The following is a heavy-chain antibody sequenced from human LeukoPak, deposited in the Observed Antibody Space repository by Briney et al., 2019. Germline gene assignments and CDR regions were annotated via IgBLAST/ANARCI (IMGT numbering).Heavy chain of an antibody. CDR2: ITGSGNTI. V-gene: IGHV3-11*04. J-gene: IGHJ4*02. CDR1: GFTFSDYY. D-gene: IGHD3-9*01. CDR3: ARVYSGKRYDRDI. Sequence: PGGSLRLSCAASGFTFSDYYMCWIRQAPGKGLEWVAYITGSGNTIHYADSVKGRFTISRDNAVNSVYLQMNSLTVEDAAVYFCARVYSGKRYDRDIGGQGTLVTVSS.